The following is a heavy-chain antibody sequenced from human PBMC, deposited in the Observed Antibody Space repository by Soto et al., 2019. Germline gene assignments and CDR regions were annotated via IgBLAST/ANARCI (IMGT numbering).Heavy chain of an antibody. V-gene: IGHV1-18*01. D-gene: IGHD1-26*01. Sequence: QVQLVQSGAEVKKPGASVKVSCKASGYTFTSYGISWVRQAPGQGLEWMGWISVYTGNTKYLQKFQGRATMTTDTSTSKAYMELRSLRSDDTAVYYCARVGMGAEGFFDSWGQGALVTVSS. CDR3: ARVGMGAEGFFDS. CDR2: ISVYTGNT. J-gene: IGHJ4*02. CDR1: GYTFTSYG.